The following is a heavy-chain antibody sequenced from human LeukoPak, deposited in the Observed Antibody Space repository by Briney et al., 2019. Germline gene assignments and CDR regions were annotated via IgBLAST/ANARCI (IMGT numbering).Heavy chain of an antibody. CDR1: GFTFGDYA. J-gene: IGHJ6*02. V-gene: IGHV3-49*04. CDR2: IRSKAYGGTT. D-gene: IGHD3-10*01. CDR3: TGGGTMARGVKLAMDV. Sequence: PGRSLRLSCSASGFTFGDYAMTWVRQAPGKGLEWVGFIRSKAYGGTTEYAASVKGRFTISRDDSKSIAYLQMNSLKTEDTAVYYCTGGGTMARGVKLAMDVWGQGTTVTVSS.